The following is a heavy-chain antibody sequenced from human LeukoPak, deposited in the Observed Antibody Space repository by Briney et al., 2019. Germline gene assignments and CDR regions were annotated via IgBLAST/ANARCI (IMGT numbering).Heavy chain of an antibody. D-gene: IGHD2-2*01. V-gene: IGHV3-30*02. CDR1: GFTFSSYG. CDR2: IRYDGSNK. Sequence: GGSLRLSCAASGFTFSSYGMHWVRQAPGKGLEWVAFIRYDGSNKYYADSVKGRFTISRDNSKHTLYLQMNSLRAEGTAVYYCAKDDRSFLVVPAALDYWGQGTLVTVSS. J-gene: IGHJ4*02. CDR3: AKDDRSFLVVPAALDY.